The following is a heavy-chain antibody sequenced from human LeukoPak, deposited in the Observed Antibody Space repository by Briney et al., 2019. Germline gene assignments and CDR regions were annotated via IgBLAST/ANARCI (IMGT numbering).Heavy chain of an antibody. V-gene: IGHV4-38-2*02. Sequence: SETLSLTCTVSGYSISSGYYWGWIPQPPGKGLEWIGSIYHSGSTYYNPSLKSRVTISVDTSKNQFSLKLSSVTAADTAVYYCARGPMVRGVTPDYWGQGTLVTVSS. CDR2: IYHSGST. CDR1: GYSISSGYY. CDR3: ARGPMVRGVTPDY. J-gene: IGHJ4*02. D-gene: IGHD3-10*01.